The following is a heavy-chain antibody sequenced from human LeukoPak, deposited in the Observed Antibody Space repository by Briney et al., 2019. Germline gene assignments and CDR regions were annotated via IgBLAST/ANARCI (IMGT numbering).Heavy chain of an antibody. CDR2: VDPAGGT. CDR1: RFTFSTHD. CDR3: ARAGHRDGWFDS. V-gene: IGHV3-13*01. J-gene: IGHJ5*01. Sequence: GGSLRLSCPACRFTFSTHDMHWVRQVTGKGLEWVSAVDPAGGTFYSGSVKGRFTISRQNANNSLYLQMTDLRAGDTAVYYCARAGHRDGWFDSWGQGTLVTVSS.